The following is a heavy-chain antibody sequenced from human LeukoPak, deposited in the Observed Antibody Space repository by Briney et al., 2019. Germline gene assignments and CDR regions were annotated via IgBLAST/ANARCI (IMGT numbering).Heavy chain of an antibody. CDR1: GFTFSDYY. D-gene: IGHD6-19*01. CDR2: ISSSSSYT. CDR3: ARDQQWLVSVNAFDI. V-gene: IGHV3-11*05. J-gene: IGHJ3*02. Sequence: PGGSLRLPCAASGFTFSDYYMSWIRQAPGKGLEWVSYISSSSSYTNYADSVKGRFTISRDNAKNSLYLQMNSLRAEDTAVYYCARDQQWLVSVNAFDIWGQGTMVTVSS.